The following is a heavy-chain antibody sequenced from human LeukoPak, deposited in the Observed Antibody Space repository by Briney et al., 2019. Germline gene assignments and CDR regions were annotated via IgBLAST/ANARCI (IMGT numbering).Heavy chain of an antibody. Sequence: SETLSLTCSVSSVSIISSSSYYWGWLRQSPGKGLEWIGSMYYSSSTYYNPSLKSRVTISVDTSKNQFSLKLSSVTAADTAVYYCARAHILTGYLYMSDGAFDIWGQGTMVTVSS. V-gene: IGHV4-39*07. D-gene: IGHD3-9*01. CDR3: ARAHILTGYLYMSDGAFDI. CDR2: MYYSSST. J-gene: IGHJ3*02. CDR1: SVSIISSSSYY.